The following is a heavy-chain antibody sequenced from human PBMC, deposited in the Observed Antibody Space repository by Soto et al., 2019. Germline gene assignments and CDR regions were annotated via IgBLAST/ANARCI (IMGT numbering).Heavy chain of an antibody. CDR2: IYYSGST. CDR3: ARPSASSGWYGGFDY. D-gene: IGHD6-19*01. V-gene: IGHV4-59*08. Sequence: PSETLSLTCTVSGGSISSYYWSWIRQPPGKGLEWIGYIYYSGSTNYNPSLKSRVTISVDTSKNQFSLKLSSVTAADTAVYYCARPSASSGWYGGFDYWGQGTLVTV. CDR1: GGSISSYY. J-gene: IGHJ4*02.